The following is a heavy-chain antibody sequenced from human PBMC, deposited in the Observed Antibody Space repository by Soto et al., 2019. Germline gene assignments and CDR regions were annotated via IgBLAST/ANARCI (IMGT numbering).Heavy chain of an antibody. CDR1: GFTFSSYA. V-gene: IGHV3-30-3*01. CDR3: ARGPSILSRFDD. Sequence: GGSLRLSCAASGFTFSSYAMKWVRQAPGKGLEWVAVISFDGSNKYYADSVKGRFTISRDNSKNTLYLQMNSLRAEDTAVYFCARGPSILSRFDDWGQGTPVPVSS. CDR2: ISFDGSNK. D-gene: IGHD3-9*01. J-gene: IGHJ4*02.